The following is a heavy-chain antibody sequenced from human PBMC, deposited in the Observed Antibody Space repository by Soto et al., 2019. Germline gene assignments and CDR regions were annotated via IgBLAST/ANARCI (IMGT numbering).Heavy chain of an antibody. CDR3: ARDSPIFGVAWDAFDI. CDR1: GFTFSSYS. CDR2: ISSVSSTI. J-gene: IGHJ3*02. V-gene: IGHV3-48*02. D-gene: IGHD3-3*01. Sequence: PGGSLRLSCAASGFTFSSYSMNWVRQAPGKGLEWVSYISSVSSTIHYADSVKGRFTISRDNAKNSLFLQMNSLRDEDTAVYYCARDSPIFGVAWDAFDISGQGTMVTVSS.